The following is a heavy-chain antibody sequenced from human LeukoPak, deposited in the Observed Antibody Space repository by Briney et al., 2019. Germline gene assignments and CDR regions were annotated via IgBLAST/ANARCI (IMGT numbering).Heavy chain of an antibody. CDR2: IYYSGST. J-gene: IGHJ4*02. CDR1: GGSISSYY. V-gene: IGHV4-59*01. CDR3: ARGVEQYYDILTGYYNEYYFDY. D-gene: IGHD3-9*01. Sequence: PSQTLSLTCTVSGGSISSYYWSWIRQPPGKGLEWIGYIYYSGSTNYNPSLKSRVTISVDTSKNQFSLKLSSVTAADTAVYYCARGVEQYYDILTGYYNEYYFDYWGQGTLVTVSS.